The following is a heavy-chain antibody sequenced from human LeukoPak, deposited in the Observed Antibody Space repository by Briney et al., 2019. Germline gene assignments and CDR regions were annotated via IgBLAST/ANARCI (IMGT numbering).Heavy chain of an antibody. Sequence: GGSLRLSCAASGFTFSSYAMSWVRQAPGKGLEWVSAISGSGVSTYYADSVKGRFTISRDTSKNTLYLQMNSLRAEDTAVYYCAKWRVSSGFDYWGQGTLVTVSS. CDR2: ISGSGVST. J-gene: IGHJ4*02. V-gene: IGHV3-23*01. D-gene: IGHD6-19*01. CDR3: AKWRVSSGFDY. CDR1: GFTFSSYA.